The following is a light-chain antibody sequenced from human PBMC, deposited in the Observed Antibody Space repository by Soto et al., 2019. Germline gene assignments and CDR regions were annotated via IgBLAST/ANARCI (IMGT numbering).Light chain of an antibody. CDR1: QSVSSRY. Sequence: EIALTQSPGTLSSSPGERATISCRASQSVSSRYLPWYQQKPGQAPRLLIYGASSWATGIPDRFSGGGSGTDFTLTISRLEPEDSATYSCQQIGSTPYTFGQGTKVEIK. CDR3: QQIGSTPYT. J-gene: IGKJ2*01. V-gene: IGKV3-20*01. CDR2: GAS.